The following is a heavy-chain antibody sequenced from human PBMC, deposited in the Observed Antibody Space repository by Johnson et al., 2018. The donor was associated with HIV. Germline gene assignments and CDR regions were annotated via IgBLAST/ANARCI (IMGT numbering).Heavy chain of an antibody. Sequence: QVQLVESGGGVVQPGGSLRLSCAASGFTFSSYGMHWVRQAPGKGLEWVALISYYGNNKYYADSVKGRFNISRDNSKNTQYLQMNSLRVEDTGLYYCAKAYCPGCDAFDVWGHGTMVTVSS. CDR2: ISYYGNNK. CDR3: AKAYCPGCDAFDV. CDR1: GFTFSSYG. D-gene: IGHD2-21*01. J-gene: IGHJ3*01. V-gene: IGHV3-30*02.